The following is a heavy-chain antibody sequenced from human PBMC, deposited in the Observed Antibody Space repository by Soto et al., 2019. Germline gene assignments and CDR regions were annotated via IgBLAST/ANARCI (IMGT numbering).Heavy chain of an antibody. CDR1: GYTFTGYY. Sequence: GASVKVSCKASGYTFTGYYMHWVRPAPGQGLEWMGWINPNSGGTNYAQKFQGWVTMTRDTSISTAYMELSRLRSDDTAVYYCARGGYDILTGSPIYYFDYWGQGTLVTVSS. D-gene: IGHD3-9*01. CDR2: INPNSGGT. CDR3: ARGGYDILTGSPIYYFDY. V-gene: IGHV1-2*04. J-gene: IGHJ4*02.